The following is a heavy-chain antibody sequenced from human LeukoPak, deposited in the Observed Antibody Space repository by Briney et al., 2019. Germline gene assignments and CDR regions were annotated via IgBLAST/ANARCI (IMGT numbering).Heavy chain of an antibody. CDR1: GGTFSSYA. V-gene: IGHV1-69*01. D-gene: IGHD3-10*01. Sequence: RGASVKVSCKASGGTFSSYAISWVRQAPGQGLEWMGGIIPIFGTANYAQKFQGRVTITADESTSTVYMELSSLRSEDTAVYYCARDRVRPRSRFGELLVYWGQGTLVTVSS. CDR2: IIPIFGTA. J-gene: IGHJ4*02. CDR3: ARDRVRPRSRFGELLVY.